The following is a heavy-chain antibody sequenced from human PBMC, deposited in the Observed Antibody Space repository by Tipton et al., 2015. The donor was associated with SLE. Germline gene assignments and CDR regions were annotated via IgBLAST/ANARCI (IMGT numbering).Heavy chain of an antibody. CDR3: ARVLHFGEFAYDAFDV. V-gene: IGHV3-21*04. J-gene: IGHJ3*01. Sequence: SLRLSCAASGFTFSSYSVNWVRQAPGKGLEWVSSISSSSIYIYYADSVKGRFTISRDNAKNSLYLQMNSLRAEDTAVYYCARVLHFGEFAYDAFDVWGQGTMVTVSS. CDR2: ISSSSIYI. CDR1: GFTFSSYS. D-gene: IGHD3-10*01.